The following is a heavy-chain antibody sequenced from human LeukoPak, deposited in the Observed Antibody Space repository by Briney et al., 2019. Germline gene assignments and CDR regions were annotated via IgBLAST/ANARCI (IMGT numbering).Heavy chain of an antibody. CDR2: IYSGGST. Sequence: GSLRLSCAASGFTVSNNYMSWVRQAPGKGLEWVSAIYSGGSTFYADSVKGRFTISRDNSQNTLYLQMNSLRAEDTAVYYCARVVTANTNWFDPWGQGTLVTVSS. V-gene: IGHV3-53*01. D-gene: IGHD2-21*02. J-gene: IGHJ5*02. CDR1: GFTVSNNY. CDR3: ARVVTANTNWFDP.